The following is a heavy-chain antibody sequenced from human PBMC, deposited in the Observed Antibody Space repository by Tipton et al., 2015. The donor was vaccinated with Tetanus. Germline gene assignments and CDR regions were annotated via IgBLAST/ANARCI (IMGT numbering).Heavy chain of an antibody. CDR3: AKGVRLGAASPDAFDI. D-gene: IGHD1-26*01. J-gene: IGHJ3*02. Sequence: SLRLSCAASGFTFSSYAMSWVRQAPGKGLEWVSAISGSGGSTYYADSVKGRFTISRDNSKNTLYLQMNSLRAGDTAVYYCAKGVRLGAASPDAFDIWGQGPMVTVSS. CDR1: GFTFSSYA. V-gene: IGHV3-23*01. CDR2: ISGSGGST.